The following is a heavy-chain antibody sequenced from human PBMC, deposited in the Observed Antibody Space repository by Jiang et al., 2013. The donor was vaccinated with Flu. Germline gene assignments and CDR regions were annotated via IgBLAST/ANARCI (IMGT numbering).Heavy chain of an antibody. CDR2: INPNSGGT. D-gene: IGHD1-1*01. CDR3: AREADWNDGSFYYYYGMDV. V-gene: IGHV1-2*04. Sequence: GAEVKKPGASVKVSCKASGYTFTGYYMHWVRQAPGQGLEWMGWINPNSGGTNYAQKFQGWVTMTRDTSISTAYMELSRLRSDDTAVYYCAREADWNDGSFYYYYGMDVWGQGTTVTVSS. CDR1: GYTFTGYY. J-gene: IGHJ6*02.